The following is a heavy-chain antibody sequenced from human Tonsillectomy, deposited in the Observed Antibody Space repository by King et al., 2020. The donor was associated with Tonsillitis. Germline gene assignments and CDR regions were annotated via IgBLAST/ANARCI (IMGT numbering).Heavy chain of an antibody. V-gene: IGHV3-21*01. Sequence: VQLVESGGGLVKPGGSLRLSCAGSGFNFITYSMNWVRQAPGKGLEWVSSINRDSTYIYYADSVKGRFTISRDNAKNSLFLQMNSLRAEDTAGYYCARPYCSGVACYQRYDGFHIWGQGTMVTVSS. CDR3: ARPYCSGVACYQRYDGFHI. D-gene: IGHD2-15*01. CDR2: INRDSTYI. CDR1: GFNFITYS. J-gene: IGHJ3*02.